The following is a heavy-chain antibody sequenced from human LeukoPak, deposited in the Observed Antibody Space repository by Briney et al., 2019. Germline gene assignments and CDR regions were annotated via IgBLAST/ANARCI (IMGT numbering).Heavy chain of an antibody. D-gene: IGHD3-10*01. CDR1: GFTFSSYG. CDR2: IRYNGSNK. Sequence: GGSLRLSCAASGFTFSSYGMHWVRQAPGKGLEWVAFIRYNGSNKYYADSVKGRFTISRDNSKNTLYLQMNSLRAEDTAVYYCAKDCKPMVRGVFPNWFDPWGQGTLVTVSS. V-gene: IGHV3-30*02. J-gene: IGHJ5*02. CDR3: AKDCKPMVRGVFPNWFDP.